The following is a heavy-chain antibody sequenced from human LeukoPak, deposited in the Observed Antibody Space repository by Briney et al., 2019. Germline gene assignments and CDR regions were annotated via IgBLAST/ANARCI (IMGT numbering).Heavy chain of an antibody. CDR1: GFTFGDYA. CDR2: IRSKAYGGTT. J-gene: IGHJ4*02. D-gene: IGHD3-3*01. V-gene: IGHV3-49*04. Sequence: GSLRLSCTAFGFTFGDYAMSWVRQAPGKGLEWVGFIRSKAYGGTTEYAASVKGRFTISRDDSKSIAYLQMNSLKTEDTAVYYCTRALGYDFWDLMYWGQGTLVTVSS. CDR3: TRALGYDFWDLMY.